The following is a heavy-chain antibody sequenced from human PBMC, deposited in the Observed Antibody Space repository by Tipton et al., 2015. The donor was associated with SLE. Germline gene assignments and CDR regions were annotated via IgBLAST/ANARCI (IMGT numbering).Heavy chain of an antibody. D-gene: IGHD5-24*01. CDR2: IWYDGSNK. J-gene: IGHJ3*02. CDR1: GFTFSSYG. V-gene: IGHV3-33*08. Sequence: SLRLSCAASGFTFSSYGMHWVRQAPGKGLEWVAAIWYDGSNKDYADSVKGRFTISRDNSKNTLYLQMNSLRAEDTAVYYCASEMASYDAFDIWGQGTMVTVSS. CDR3: ASEMASYDAFDI.